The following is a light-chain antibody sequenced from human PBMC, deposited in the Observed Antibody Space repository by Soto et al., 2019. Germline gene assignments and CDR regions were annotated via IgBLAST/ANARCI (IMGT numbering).Light chain of an antibody. CDR3: QFYGSSPRT. Sequence: EIVLRQSPATLSMSPGERATLSCRASQNIDNFLVWYQQKPGQAPRLLIYDASSRATDIPDRFSGSGSGTDFTLTVSRLEPEDFAVYYCQFYGSSPRTFGQGTRWIS. CDR2: DAS. CDR1: QNIDNF. V-gene: IGKV3-20*01. J-gene: IGKJ1*01.